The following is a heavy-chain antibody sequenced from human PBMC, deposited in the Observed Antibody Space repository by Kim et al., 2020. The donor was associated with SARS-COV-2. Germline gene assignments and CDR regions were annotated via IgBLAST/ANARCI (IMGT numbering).Heavy chain of an antibody. CDR2: T. V-gene: IGHV4-59*09. D-gene: IGHD2-15*01. Sequence: TNYNPSLKSRVTISVDTSKNQFSLKLSSVTAADTAVYYCARGLGSGGSPRYWGQGTLVTVSS. CDR3: ARGLGSGGSPRY. J-gene: IGHJ4*02.